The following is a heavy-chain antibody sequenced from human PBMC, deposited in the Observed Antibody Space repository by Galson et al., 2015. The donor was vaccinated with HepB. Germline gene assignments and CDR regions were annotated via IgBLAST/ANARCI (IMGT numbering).Heavy chain of an antibody. V-gene: IGHV1-3*01. D-gene: IGHD6-19*01. J-gene: IGHJ3*02. CDR1: GYTFTSYA. Sequence: SVKVSCKASGYTFTSYAMHWVRQAPGQRLEWMGRINAGNGNTKYSQKFQGRVTITRDTSASTAYMELSSLRSEDTAVYYCARNAKQWLSHAFDIWGQGTMVTVSS. CDR2: INAGNGNT. CDR3: ARNAKQWLSHAFDI.